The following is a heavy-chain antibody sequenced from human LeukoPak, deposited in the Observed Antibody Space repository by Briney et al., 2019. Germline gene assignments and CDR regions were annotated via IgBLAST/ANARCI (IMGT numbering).Heavy chain of an antibody. V-gene: IGHV1-69*05. Sequence: SVKVSCKASGGTFSSYAISWVRQAPGQGLEWMGRIIPIFGTANYAQKFQGRVTITTDESTSTAYMELSSLRSEDTAVSYRAGVAVGASYFDYWGQGTLVTVSS. CDR1: GGTFSSYA. CDR3: AGVAVGASYFDY. J-gene: IGHJ4*02. D-gene: IGHD1-26*01. CDR2: IIPIFGTA.